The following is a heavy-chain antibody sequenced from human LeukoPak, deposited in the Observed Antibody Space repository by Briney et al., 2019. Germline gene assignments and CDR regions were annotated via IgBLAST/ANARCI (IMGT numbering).Heavy chain of an antibody. Sequence: SQTLSLTCTVSGGSISTGGYYWSWLRQFPGKGLQWIGYLDDSGSTRYNPSLKSRVGISSDTSKNQFSLRLRSVTAADTAMYYCVTYRAGDINWFDPWGQGILVTVSS. CDR3: VTYRAGDINWFDP. D-gene: IGHD2-21*01. CDR1: GGSISTGGYY. J-gene: IGHJ5*02. CDR2: LDDSGST. V-gene: IGHV4-31*03.